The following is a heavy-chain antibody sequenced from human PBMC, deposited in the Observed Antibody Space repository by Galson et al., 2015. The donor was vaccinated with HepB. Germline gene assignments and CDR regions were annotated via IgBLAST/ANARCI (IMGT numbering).Heavy chain of an antibody. Sequence: SLRLSCAASEFTFSSYAMHWVRQAPGKGLGYISGISRSGGTTYYGNSVEGRFTISRDNSDNTLYLQMGSLRAEDTAVYYCVRSADISMGRGGGYWGQGTLVTVSS. V-gene: IGHV3-64*01. CDR2: ISRSGGTT. J-gene: IGHJ4*02. D-gene: IGHD5-18*01. CDR1: EFTFSSYA. CDR3: VRSADISMGRGGGY.